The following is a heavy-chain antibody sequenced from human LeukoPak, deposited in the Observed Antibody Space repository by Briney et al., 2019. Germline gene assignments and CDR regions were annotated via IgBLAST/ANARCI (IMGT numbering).Heavy chain of an antibody. CDR1: GFTFSSYA. CDR2: IYSGGST. V-gene: IGHV3-53*01. J-gene: IGHJ5*02. CDR3: ARDLPTRFDP. Sequence: GGSLRLSCAASGFTFSSYAMSWVRQAPGKGLEWVSVIYSGGSTYYADSVKGRFTISRDNSKNTLYLQMNSLRAEDTAVYYCARDLPTRFDPWGQGTLVTVSS.